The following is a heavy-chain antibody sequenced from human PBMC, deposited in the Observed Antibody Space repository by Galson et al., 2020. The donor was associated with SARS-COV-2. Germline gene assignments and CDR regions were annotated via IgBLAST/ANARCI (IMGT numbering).Heavy chain of an antibody. J-gene: IGHJ6*02. CDR1: GYTFTGYY. CDR2: INPNSGGT. CDR3: ARDRVLPYGMDV. Sequence: GESLKISCKASGYTFTGYYMHWVRQAPGQGLEWMGWINPNSGGTNYAQKFQGRVTMTRDTSISTAYMELSRLRSDATAVYYCARDRVLPYGMDVWGQGTTVTVSS. V-gene: IGHV1-2*02.